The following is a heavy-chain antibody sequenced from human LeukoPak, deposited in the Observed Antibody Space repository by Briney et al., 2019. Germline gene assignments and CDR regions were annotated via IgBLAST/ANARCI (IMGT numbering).Heavy chain of an antibody. J-gene: IGHJ4*02. CDR2: ISGSGGST. D-gene: IGHD1-26*01. CDR1: GFTFSNYA. Sequence: GGSLRLSCAASGFTFSNYAMTWVRQAPGKGLEWVSGISGSGGSTYYADSVKGRFSIYRDYSNNTLYLQMNSLRAEDTAVYFCAKYSGSYYYPPTWDYWGQGTLVAVSS. V-gene: IGHV3-23*01. CDR3: AKYSGSYYYPPTWDY.